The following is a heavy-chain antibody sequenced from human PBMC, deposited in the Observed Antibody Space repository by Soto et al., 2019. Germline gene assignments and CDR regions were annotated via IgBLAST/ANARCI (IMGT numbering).Heavy chain of an antibody. CDR2: IRSYANGGTT. J-gene: IGHJ6*02. CDR3: SIAYCSTNSCHYYYGMDV. D-gene: IGHD2-2*01. Sequence: SLRLSCTASGFTFGDYAVSWVRQAPGKGLEWIGFIRSYANGGTTEYAASVRNRFTISRDDSKGVAYLQMNSLKDEDTAVFYCSIAYCSTNSCHYYYGMDVWGQGTAVTVYS. V-gene: IGHV3-49*04. CDR1: GFTFGDYA.